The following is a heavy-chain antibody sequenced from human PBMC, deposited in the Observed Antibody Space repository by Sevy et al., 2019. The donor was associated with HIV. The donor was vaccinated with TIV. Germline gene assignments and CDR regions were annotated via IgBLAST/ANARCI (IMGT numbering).Heavy chain of an antibody. D-gene: IGHD1-26*01. CDR2: IDPGDSDT. J-gene: IGHJ4*02. Sequence: GESLKISFNGSGYSFTSYWIGWVRQMPGKGLERMGIIDPGDSDTRDSPSFQGKVTISADKSISTAYLQWSSLKATDTAMYYCARRSTGIVGTHFDYWGQGTLVTVSS. CDR3: ARRSTGIVGTHFDY. CDR1: GYSFTSYW. V-gene: IGHV5-51*01.